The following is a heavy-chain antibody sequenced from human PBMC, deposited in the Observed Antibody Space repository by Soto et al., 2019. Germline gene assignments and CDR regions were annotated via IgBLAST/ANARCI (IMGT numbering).Heavy chain of an antibody. Sequence: ESLKISCKGSGYSFTSYWIGWVRQMPGKGLEWMGIIYPGDSDTRYSPSFQGQVTISADKSISTAYLQWSSLKASDTAMYYCARPHGSGYDLVGFDYWGQGALVTVSS. CDR3: ARPHGSGYDLVGFDY. D-gene: IGHD5-12*01. J-gene: IGHJ4*02. CDR2: IYPGDSDT. CDR1: GYSFTSYW. V-gene: IGHV5-51*01.